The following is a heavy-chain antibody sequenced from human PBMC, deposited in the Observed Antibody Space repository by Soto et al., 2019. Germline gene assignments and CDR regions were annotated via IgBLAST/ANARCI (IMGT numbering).Heavy chain of an antibody. CDR1: GGSISSGGYY. V-gene: IGHV4-31*03. Sequence: PSETLSLTCTVSGGSISSGGYYWSWIRQHPGKGLEWIGYIYYSGSTYYNPSLKSRVTISVDTSKNQFSLKLSSVTAADTAVYYCAREPSGYCTKGVCPGVWFDPWGQGTLVTVSS. CDR2: IYYSGST. CDR3: AREPSGYCTKGVCPGVWFDP. D-gene: IGHD2-8*01. J-gene: IGHJ5*02.